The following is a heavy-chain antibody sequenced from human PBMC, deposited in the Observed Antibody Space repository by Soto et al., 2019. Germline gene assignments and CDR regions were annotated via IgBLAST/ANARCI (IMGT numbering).Heavy chain of an antibody. D-gene: IGHD3-10*01. CDR2: TIPILAMS. Sequence: QVKLVQSGPEVKMPGSSVKVSCKASGDTFNSYTINWVRQAPGQGLQWMGRTIPILAMSNYALKFQGRVTITADKSTPTAYIELSRLRSDDTAVYYCAASYGSGSRAFDYWGQGTMVTVSP. J-gene: IGHJ4*02. CDR1: GDTFNSYT. V-gene: IGHV1-69*02. CDR3: AASYGSGSRAFDY.